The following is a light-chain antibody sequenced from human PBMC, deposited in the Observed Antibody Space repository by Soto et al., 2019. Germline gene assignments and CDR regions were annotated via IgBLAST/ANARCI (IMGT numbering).Light chain of an antibody. Sequence: EIVLTQSPATLSLSPGERATLSCRASQSVSSYLAWYQQKPGQAPRLFIYDASNRATGIPARFSGSGSAIDYTLTISSLKPEDFAVYYCQQRSNWPEITFGQGTRLE. J-gene: IGKJ5*01. CDR3: QQRSNWPEIT. V-gene: IGKV3-11*01. CDR1: QSVSSY. CDR2: DAS.